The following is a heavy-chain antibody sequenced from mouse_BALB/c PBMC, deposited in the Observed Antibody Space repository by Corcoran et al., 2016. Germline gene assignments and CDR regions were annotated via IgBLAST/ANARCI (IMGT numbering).Heavy chain of an antibody. J-gene: IGHJ4*01. V-gene: IGHV1S136*01. CDR3: ARLYPGIAMDY. CDR2: INPYNDGT. Sequence: EVQLQQSGPELVKPGASVKMSCKASGYTFTSYVMHWVKQKPGQGLEWIGYINPYNDGTKYNEKFKGKATLTSDQSSSTAYMELSSLTSEDSAVDYCARLYPGIAMDYWGQGTSVTVSS. CDR1: GYTFTSYV.